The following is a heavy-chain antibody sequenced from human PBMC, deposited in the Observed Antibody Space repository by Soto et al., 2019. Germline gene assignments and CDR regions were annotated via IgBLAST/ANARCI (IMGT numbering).Heavy chain of an antibody. D-gene: IGHD3-9*01. CDR3: ARFSDWLIAYSFDY. J-gene: IGHJ4*01. CDR2: IGDSGSPI. CDR1: GFNFRDYY. Sequence: GGSLRLSCAVSGFNFRDYYMSWVRQAPGKGLEWISYIGDSGSPIDYADSVRGRFTTSRDNAKDSLYLQMTRLRAEDTAVYYCARFSDWLIAYSFDYWGHGALVTVSS. V-gene: IGHV3-11*01.